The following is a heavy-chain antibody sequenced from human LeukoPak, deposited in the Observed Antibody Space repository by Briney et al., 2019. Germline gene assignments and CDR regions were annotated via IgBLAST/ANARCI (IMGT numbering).Heavy chain of an antibody. CDR1: GYTFSNYG. V-gene: IGHV3-23*01. D-gene: IGHD3-22*01. J-gene: IGHJ4*02. CDR3: AKEVLVVIESYFDS. CDR2: ITGSGQTA. Sequence: GGSLRLSCAASGYTFSNYGMTWVRQAPGKGLEWVSSITGSGQTAYYADSVKGRFTASGDNSKNTLFLQMSSLRAEDTAIYYCAKEVLVVIESYFDSWGQGTLVTVSS.